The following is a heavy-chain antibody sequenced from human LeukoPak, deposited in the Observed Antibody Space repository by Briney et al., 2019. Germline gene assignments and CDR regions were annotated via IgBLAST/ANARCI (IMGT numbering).Heavy chain of an antibody. Sequence: GGSLRLSCSASGFTFSSRWMGWVRQAPGKGLEWVANIRNDGLTQYYLDSVKGRFTISRDNAKDSLSLQMNSLRAEDTAVYFCARHGDYCFDLWGQGTLVTVSS. CDR2: IRNDGLTQ. D-gene: IGHD4-17*01. CDR3: ARHGDYCFDL. V-gene: IGHV3-7*01. J-gene: IGHJ4*02. CDR1: GFTFSSRW.